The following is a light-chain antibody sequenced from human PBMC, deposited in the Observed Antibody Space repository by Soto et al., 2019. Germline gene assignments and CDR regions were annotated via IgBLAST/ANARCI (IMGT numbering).Light chain of an antibody. CDR2: AAS. J-gene: IGKJ1*01. CDR3: QQSYSTLRT. V-gene: IGKV1-39*01. CDR1: QSISSY. Sequence: DIQMTQSPSSLSASVGDRVTITCRASQSISSYLNWYQQKPGKAPKLLIYAASSLQSGVPSRFSGSGSGTDFTLTISSLQPEDFATYYCQQSYSTLRTFGKGNKVEIK.